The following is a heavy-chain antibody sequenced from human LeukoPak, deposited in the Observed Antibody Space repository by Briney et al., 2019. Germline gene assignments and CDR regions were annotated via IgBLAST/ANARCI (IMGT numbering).Heavy chain of an antibody. CDR2: ISGSGGST. D-gene: IGHD3-10*01. CDR3: AKRGVVIRVILVGFHKEAYYFDS. CDR1: GITLSNYG. V-gene: IGHV3-23*01. Sequence: GGSLRLSCAVSGITLSNYGMRRVRQAPGQGLEWVAGISGSGGSTYYADSVKGRFTISRDNPKNTLYLQMNSLRAEDTAVYFCAKRGVVIRVILVGFHKEAYYFDSWGQGALVTVPS. J-gene: IGHJ4*02.